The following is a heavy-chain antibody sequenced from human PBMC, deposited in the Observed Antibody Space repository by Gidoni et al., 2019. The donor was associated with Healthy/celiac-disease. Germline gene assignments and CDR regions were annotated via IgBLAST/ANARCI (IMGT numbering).Heavy chain of an antibody. J-gene: IGHJ1*01. V-gene: IGHV3-33*01. CDR3: ARADYYDSSGYYYEYFQH. D-gene: IGHD3-22*01. Sequence: VIWYDGSNKYYADSVKGRFTISRDNSKNTLYLQMNSLRAEDTAVYYCARADYYDSSGYYYEYFQHWGQGTLVTVSS. CDR2: IWYDGSNK.